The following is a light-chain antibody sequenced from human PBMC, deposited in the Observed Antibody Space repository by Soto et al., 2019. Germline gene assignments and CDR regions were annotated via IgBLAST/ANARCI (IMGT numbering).Light chain of an antibody. CDR3: QQSYSTPYT. CDR1: QSISNY. J-gene: IGKJ2*01. V-gene: IGKV1-39*01. CDR2: AAS. Sequence: DIQMTQSPSSLSASEGDRVTITCRASQSISNYLNWYQHKPGQAPKLLIYAASSLQSGVPSRFTGSVYGTDFPLSISDLQPGDFAAYSCQQSYSTPYTFRQGTKVEIK.